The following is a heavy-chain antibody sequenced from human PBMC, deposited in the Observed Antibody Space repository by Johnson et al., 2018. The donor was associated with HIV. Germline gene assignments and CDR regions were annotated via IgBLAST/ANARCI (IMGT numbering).Heavy chain of an antibody. CDR1: GFTFGDYA. CDR3: AKDWLRCRSSPNKAFGF. J-gene: IGHJ3*01. CDR2: ISWNSDTI. V-gene: IGHV3-9*01. Sequence: VQLVESGGGLVQPGRSLRLSCAASGFTFGDYAMHWVRQAPGKGLEWVSGISWNSDTIGYADSVKGRFTISRDNAKNSLYLQMYSLSDEDTALYYCAKDWLRCRSSPNKAFGFWGQVPMGTVPS. D-gene: IGHD6-6*01.